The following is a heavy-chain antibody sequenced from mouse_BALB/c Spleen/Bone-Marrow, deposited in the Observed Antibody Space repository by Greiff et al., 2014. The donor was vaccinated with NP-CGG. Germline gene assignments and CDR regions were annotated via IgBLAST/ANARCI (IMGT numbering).Heavy chain of an antibody. Sequence: VQLKQSGGGLVKPGGSLKLSCAASGFTFSNYYMYWVRQTPEKGLEWVATISDGGSYTYYPDSVKGRFTISRDNANNNLYLQMSSLKSEDTAMYYCARDYYGSSYIGYWGQGTLVTVST. J-gene: IGHJ3*01. D-gene: IGHD1-1*01. CDR3: ARDYYGSSYIGY. CDR2: ISDGGSYT. V-gene: IGHV5-4*02. CDR1: GFTFSNYY.